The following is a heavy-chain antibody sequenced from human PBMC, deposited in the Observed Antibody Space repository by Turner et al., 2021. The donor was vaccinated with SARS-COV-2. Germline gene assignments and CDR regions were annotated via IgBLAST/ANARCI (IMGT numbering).Heavy chain of an antibody. CDR1: GFTFSTYA. V-gene: IGHV3-30-3*01. CDR2: ISYDGSDK. D-gene: IGHD3-22*01. Sequence: QVQLVESGGGVVQPGWSLRLSCAASGFTFSTYAMHWVRQAPGKGREWVAVISYDGSDKDDADAVKGRFTISRDNSKNTLYLQMNSLRAEDTDVYYCAREDYYDSSGSLDYWGQGTLVTVSS. J-gene: IGHJ4*02. CDR3: AREDYYDSSGSLDY.